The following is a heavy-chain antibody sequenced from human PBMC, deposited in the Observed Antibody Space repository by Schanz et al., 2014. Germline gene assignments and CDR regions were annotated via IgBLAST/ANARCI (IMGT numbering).Heavy chain of an antibody. CDR2: IRDNGSIK. CDR1: KFTFSGYG. Sequence: QVQLVESGGGVVQPGGSLTLSCAASKFTFSGYGMYWVRQAPGKGLDRVAFIRDNGSIKNYLDSVKGRFTISRDNSKNTQYLQMNSLGPEDTAEYYCAKSAMWGSGVYYASQIDYWGQGALVTVSS. J-gene: IGHJ4*02. CDR3: AKSAMWGSGVYYASQIDY. D-gene: IGHD3-10*01. V-gene: IGHV3-30*02.